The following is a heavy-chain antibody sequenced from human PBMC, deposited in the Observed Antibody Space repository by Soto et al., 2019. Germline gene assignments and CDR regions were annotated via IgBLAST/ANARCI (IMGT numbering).Heavy chain of an antibody. CDR1: GGTFKKFA. D-gene: IGHD1-26*01. CDR3: ARGGKFHSEDLWEASYSHGLDV. J-gene: IGHJ6*02. Sequence: QVELVQSGPEVKKPGSSVKVSCEASGGTFKKFAISWVRQAPGQGLEWMGGTLPFLGSSKYPQKFQGRVTIAADESATTTSMELTGLTSEDTAVYYCARGGKFHSEDLWEASYSHGLDVWGQGTTVTVSS. V-gene: IGHV1-69*01. CDR2: TLPFLGSS.